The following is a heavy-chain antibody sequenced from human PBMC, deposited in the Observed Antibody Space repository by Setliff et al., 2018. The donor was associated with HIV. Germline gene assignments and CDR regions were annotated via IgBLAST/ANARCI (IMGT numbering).Heavy chain of an antibody. CDR3: ARHNVITYGGLLFDYYYYGLDV. J-gene: IGHJ6*02. V-gene: IGHV4-59*11. D-gene: IGHD3-16*01. CDR2: IDYSEST. Sequence: PSETLSLTCTAPGGSINDQYFSWIRQPPGKGLEWIGSIDYSESTKYNPSLNSRGTISLDKPKNELSLKLTSVTAADTAVYYCARHNVITYGGLLFDYYYYGLDVWGHGTAVTVSS. CDR1: GGSINDQY.